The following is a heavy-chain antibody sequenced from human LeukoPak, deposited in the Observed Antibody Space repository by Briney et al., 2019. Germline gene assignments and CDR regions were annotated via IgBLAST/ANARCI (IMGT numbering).Heavy chain of an antibody. Sequence: GSSVKVSCKASGYTFTSYAMHWVRQAPGQRLEWMGWINAGNGNTKYSQKFQGRVTITRDTSASTAYMELSSLRSEDTAVYYCARASERGWFDPWGQGTLVTVSS. J-gene: IGHJ5*02. V-gene: IGHV1-3*01. CDR2: INAGNGNT. CDR3: ARASERGWFDP. CDR1: GYTFTSYA. D-gene: IGHD3-10*01.